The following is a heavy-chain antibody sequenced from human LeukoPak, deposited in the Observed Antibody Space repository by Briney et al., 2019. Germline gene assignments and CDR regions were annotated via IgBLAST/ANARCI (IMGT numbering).Heavy chain of an antibody. CDR1: SGSISSYY. D-gene: IGHD2-8*02. CDR2: IYYSGST. CDR3: ARHEEVITTLLV. Sequence: SETLSLTCTVSSGSISSYYWSWIRQPPGKGLEWIGYIYYSGSTNYNPSLKSRVTISVDTSKNQFSLKLSSVTAADTAVYYCARHEEVITTLLVWGQGTLVTVSS. J-gene: IGHJ4*02. V-gene: IGHV4-59*08.